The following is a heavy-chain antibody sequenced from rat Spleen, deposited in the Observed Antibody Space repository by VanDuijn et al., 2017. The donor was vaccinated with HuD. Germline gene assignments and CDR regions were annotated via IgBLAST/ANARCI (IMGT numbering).Heavy chain of an antibody. V-gene: IGHV5-27*01. CDR1: GFTFSNYY. CDR2: IRTSGSRT. Sequence: EVQLVESGGGLVQPGRSLKLSCAASGFTFSNYYMAWVLQAPKKGLEWVATIRTSGSRTYYPDSVKGRFTISRDNAKSSLYLQMNSLKSEDTATYYCTTDTFYDGTYYPGGFDYWGQGVMVTVSS. J-gene: IGHJ2*01. CDR3: TTDTFYDGTYYPGGFDY. D-gene: IGHD1-12*02.